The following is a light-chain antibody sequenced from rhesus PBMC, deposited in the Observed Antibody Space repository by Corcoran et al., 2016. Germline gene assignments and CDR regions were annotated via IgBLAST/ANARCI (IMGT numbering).Light chain of an antibody. J-gene: IGLJ6*01. CDR3: LLNYSGDRDV. Sequence: QAVVTKEPSMTVSPGGTVTPTCGSSTGAVTSGNFPSWFQQKPGQVPRGLIYNINSREYWTPARFSGSLAGGKAALTRSGATPGDEAEYYGLLNYSGDRDVFGSGTKLTVL. CDR1: TGAVTSGNF. CDR2: NIN. V-gene: IGLV7-76*01.